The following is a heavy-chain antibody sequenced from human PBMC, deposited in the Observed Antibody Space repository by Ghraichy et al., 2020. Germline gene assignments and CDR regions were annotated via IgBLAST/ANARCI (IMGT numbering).Heavy chain of an antibody. CDR1: GGNFSSYA. V-gene: IGHV1-69*13. CDR3: ASHIPMIVPQFDY. J-gene: IGHJ4*02. Sequence: SVKVSFKASGGNFSSYAISWVRQAPGQGLEWKGGIIPIIGTAIYAQKFQGRVTITADESTSTAYMELSSLRSEDTAVYYCASHIPMIVPQFDYWGQGTLVTVSS. CDR2: IIPIIGTA. D-gene: IGHD3-22*01.